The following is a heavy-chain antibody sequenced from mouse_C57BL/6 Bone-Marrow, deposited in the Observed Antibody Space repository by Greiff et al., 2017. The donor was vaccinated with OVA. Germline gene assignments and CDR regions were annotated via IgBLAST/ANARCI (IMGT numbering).Heavy chain of an antibody. J-gene: IGHJ3*01. CDR2: IYPRSGNT. CDR1: GYTFTSYG. V-gene: IGHV1-81*01. CDR3: ARVRFAY. Sequence: VQLQQSGAELARPGASVKLSCKASGYTFTSYGISWVKQRTGQGLEWIGVIYPRSGNTYYHEKFKGKATLTADKSSSTAYMELRSLTSEDSAVYFCARVRFAYGGQGTLVTVSA.